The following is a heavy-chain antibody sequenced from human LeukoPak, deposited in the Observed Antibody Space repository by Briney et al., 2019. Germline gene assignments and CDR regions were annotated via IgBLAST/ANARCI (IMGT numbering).Heavy chain of an antibody. CDR1: GFSFSSYA. D-gene: IGHD6-19*01. V-gene: IGHV3-23*01. Sequence: GGSLRLSCAASGFSFSSYAMSWVRQAPGQGLEWVSSISGDGDSTYYADSVKGRFTISRDNAKNSLYLQMNSLRAEDTAVYYCATPSGWYYRWGQGTLVTVSS. CDR2: ISGDGDST. CDR3: ATPSGWYYR. J-gene: IGHJ4*02.